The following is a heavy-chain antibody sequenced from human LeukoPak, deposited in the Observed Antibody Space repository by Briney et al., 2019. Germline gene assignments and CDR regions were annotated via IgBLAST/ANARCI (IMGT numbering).Heavy chain of an antibody. J-gene: IGHJ4*02. CDR2: INPNSGGT. CDR1: GYTFTGYY. D-gene: IGHD3-22*01. V-gene: IGHV1-2*02. CDR3: ARDPRDYYDSGFDY. Sequence: ASVKVSCKASGYTFTGYYMHWVRQAPGQGLEWMGWINPNSGGTNYAQKFQGRVTMTRDTSISTDYMELSRLRSDDTAVYYCARDPRDYYDSGFDYWGQGTLVTVSS.